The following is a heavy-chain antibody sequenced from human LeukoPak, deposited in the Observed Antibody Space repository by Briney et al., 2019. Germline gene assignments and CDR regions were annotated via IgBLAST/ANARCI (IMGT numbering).Heavy chain of an antibody. J-gene: IGHJ4*02. CDR2: ISSSSNYI. CDR1: GFTFSSYS. CDR3: ARGQFRYYDSSGYYGPDY. V-gene: IGHV3-21*01. D-gene: IGHD3-22*01. Sequence: GGSLRLSCAASGFTFSSYSMNWVRQAPGKGLEWVSSISSSSNYIYYADSVKGRFTISRDNAKNSLYLQMNSLRAEDTAVYYCARGQFRYYDSSGYYGPDYWGQGPWSPSPQ.